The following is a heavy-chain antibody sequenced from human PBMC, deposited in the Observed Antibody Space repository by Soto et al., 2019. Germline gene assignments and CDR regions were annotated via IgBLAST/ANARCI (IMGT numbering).Heavy chain of an antibody. Sequence: SETLSLTCTVSGGSVSSGSYYWSWIRQPPGKGLEWIGYIYYSGSTSYNPSLKSRVTISVDTSKNQFSLKLSSVTAADTAVYYCARGRVLPTDGDYYYYGMDVWGQGTTVTVSS. CDR2: IYYSGST. J-gene: IGHJ6*02. CDR1: GGSVSSGSYY. V-gene: IGHV4-61*01. D-gene: IGHD1-26*01. CDR3: ARGRVLPTDGDYYYYGMDV.